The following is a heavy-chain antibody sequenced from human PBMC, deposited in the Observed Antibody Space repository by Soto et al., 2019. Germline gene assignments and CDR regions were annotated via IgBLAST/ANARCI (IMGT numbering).Heavy chain of an antibody. D-gene: IGHD3-10*01. V-gene: IGHV1-18*01. CDR3: ARDLIYCTDDNCYGTGTSFEY. Sequence: ASVKVSCKTSGYMFSRYRITWVRQAPGQGLERVGWISTYSGNTHYEQKFQGRVTMTTDTTTGTAYMELGSLRSDDTAVYYCARDLIYCTDDNCYGTGTSFEYWGQGTLVTVSS. CDR1: GYMFSRYR. CDR2: ISTYSGNT. J-gene: IGHJ4*02.